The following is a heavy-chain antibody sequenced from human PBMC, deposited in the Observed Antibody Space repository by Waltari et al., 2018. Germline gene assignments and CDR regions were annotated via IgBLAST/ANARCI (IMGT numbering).Heavy chain of an antibody. Sequence: QVQLVESGGGVVQPGRSLRLSCAASGFTFSSYAMHWVRQAPGKGLEWVAVISYDGSNKYYADSVKGRFTISRDNSKNTLYLQMNSLRAEDTAVYYCAREWQVGATGYVDYWGQGTLVTVSS. V-gene: IGHV3-30-3*01. CDR2: ISYDGSNK. D-gene: IGHD1-26*01. CDR1: GFTFSSYA. J-gene: IGHJ4*02. CDR3: AREWQVGATGYVDY.